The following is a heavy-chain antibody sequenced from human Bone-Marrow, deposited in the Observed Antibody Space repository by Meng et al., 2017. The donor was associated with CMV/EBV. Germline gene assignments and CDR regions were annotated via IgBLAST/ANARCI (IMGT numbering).Heavy chain of an antibody. CDR3: AKATLNYDFWTTTFDY. D-gene: IGHD3-3*01. V-gene: IGHV3-23*01. J-gene: IGHJ4*02. Sequence: VTLSNYAMSWVRQAPGKGLEWVSAISGSRDTTYYADSVKGRFTISRDDSKNTLYLQMNNLRAEDTAVYYCAKATLNYDFWTTTFDYWGQGTLVTVSS. CDR2: ISGSRDTT. CDR1: VTLSNYA.